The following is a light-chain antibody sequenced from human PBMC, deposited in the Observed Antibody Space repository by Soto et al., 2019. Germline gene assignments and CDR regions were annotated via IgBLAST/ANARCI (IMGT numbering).Light chain of an antibody. Sequence: EIVLTHSRGSLSLALGDSATLFQRDSEGVASNYLARYQQKPGRAPRLLIYTASTRATDIPARFSGSGSGTDFTLTISRLEPEDVAVYYCQQYGSSPWAFGKGTKVDIK. CDR1: EGVASNY. CDR3: QQYGSSPWA. J-gene: IGKJ1*01. V-gene: IGKV3-20*01. CDR2: TAS.